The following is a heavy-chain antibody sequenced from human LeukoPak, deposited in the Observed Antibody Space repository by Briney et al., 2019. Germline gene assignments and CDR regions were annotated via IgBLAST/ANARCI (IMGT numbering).Heavy chain of an antibody. Sequence: SETLSLTCTVSGDSVSIYYWSWIRQPPGKGLECIGYIYYRGNTNYNPSLKSRVTMAVDTSKNQFSLKVSSVTAADTAVYYCARAGNNWSFDYWGQGTLVTVSS. CDR3: ARAGNNWSFDY. CDR1: GDSVSIYY. J-gene: IGHJ4*02. CDR2: IYYRGNT. D-gene: IGHD1-1*01. V-gene: IGHV4-59*02.